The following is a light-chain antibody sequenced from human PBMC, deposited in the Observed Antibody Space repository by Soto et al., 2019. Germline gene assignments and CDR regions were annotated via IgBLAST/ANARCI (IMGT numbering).Light chain of an antibody. CDR3: QQRSTWPLIT. J-gene: IGKJ5*01. CDR2: DAS. Sequence: LVLPNSPGTISLPPCQRVPLSFRASQSVSTYLGWYQQKPGQPPRLLIYDASTRATGIPARFSGSGSGTDFSLTISSLEPEDFAVYYCQQRSTWPLITFGQGTRLEIK. CDR1: QSVSTY. V-gene: IGKV3-11*01.